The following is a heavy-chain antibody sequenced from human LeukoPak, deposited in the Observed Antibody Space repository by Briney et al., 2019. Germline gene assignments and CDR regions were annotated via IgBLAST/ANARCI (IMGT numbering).Heavy chain of an antibody. CDR3: AREYSSSWFYYYYGMDA. CDR1: GFTFSSYA. J-gene: IGHJ6*02. Sequence: PGGSLRLSCAASGFTFSSYAMHWVRQAPGKGLEWVAVISYDGSNKYYADSVKGRFTISRDNSKNTLYLQMNSLRAEDTAVYYCAREYSSSWFYYYYGMDAWGQGTTVTVSS. CDR2: ISYDGSNK. D-gene: IGHD6-13*01. V-gene: IGHV3-30-3*01.